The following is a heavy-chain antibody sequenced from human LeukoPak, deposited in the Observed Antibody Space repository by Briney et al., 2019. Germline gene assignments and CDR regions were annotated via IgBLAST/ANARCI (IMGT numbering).Heavy chain of an antibody. CDR2: IGTAGDT. CDR1: GFTFSSYD. Sequence: GGSLRLSCAASGFTFSSYDMHWVRHATGKGLEWVSAIGTAGDTYYPGSVKGRFTVSRENAKNSLYLQMNSLRAGDTAVYYCARAGGMYGSLYGSWFDPWGQGTLVTVS. CDR3: ARAGGMYGSLYGSWFDP. V-gene: IGHV3-13*01. D-gene: IGHD6-13*01. J-gene: IGHJ5*02.